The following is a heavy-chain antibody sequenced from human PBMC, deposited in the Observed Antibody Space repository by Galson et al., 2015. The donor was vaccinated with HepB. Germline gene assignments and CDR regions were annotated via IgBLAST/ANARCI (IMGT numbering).Heavy chain of an antibody. J-gene: IGHJ4*02. D-gene: IGHD3-3*01. CDR2: IIPIFGTT. CDR3: ARAVPESFDFWSGYSHFDS. V-gene: IGHV1-69*06. CDR1: GSTLSNYG. Sequence: SCKASGSTLSNYGINWVRLAPGQGLEWMGGIIPIFGTTNYAQKFQGRVTLIADKSTSTAYMELSSLTSEDTAVYFCARAVPESFDFWSGYSHFDSWGQGTVVTVSS.